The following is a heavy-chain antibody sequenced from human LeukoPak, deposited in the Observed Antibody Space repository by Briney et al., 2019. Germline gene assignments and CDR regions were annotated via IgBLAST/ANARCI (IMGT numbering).Heavy chain of an antibody. D-gene: IGHD1-26*01. J-gene: IGHJ4*02. CDR1: GGSISSSGYY. V-gene: IGHV4-39*02. Sequence: SETLSLTCTVSGGSISSSGYYWGWIRQPPGQGLEWLGTIDYSGTTYHNPSLKSRVTISIDTSKNHFSLKLNSVTAADTAVYYCTRDSGSWTVNYWGQGTLVTVSS. CDR3: TRDSGSWTVNY. CDR2: IDYSGTT.